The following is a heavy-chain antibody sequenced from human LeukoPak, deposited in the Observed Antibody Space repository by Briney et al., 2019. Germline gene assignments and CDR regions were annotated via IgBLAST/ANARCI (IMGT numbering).Heavy chain of an antibody. V-gene: IGHV3-23*01. J-gene: IGHJ4*02. CDR1: GFTFSSYA. CDR2: ISGSGGST. CDR3: ATETYDSSSIDY. Sequence: PGGSLRLSCAASGFTFSSYAMSWVRQAPGKGLDGVSAISGSGGSTYYADSVKGRFTISRDNSKNTLYLQMNSLRAEDTAVYYCATETYDSSSIDYWGQGTLVTVSS. D-gene: IGHD3-22*01.